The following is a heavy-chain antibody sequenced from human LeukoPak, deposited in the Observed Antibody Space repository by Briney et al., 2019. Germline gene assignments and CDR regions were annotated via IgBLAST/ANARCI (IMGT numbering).Heavy chain of an antibody. D-gene: IGHD3-10*01. CDR3: ARETHGDYMDV. CDR2: IKQDGSEK. Sequence: PGGSLRLSCAASGFTFSSYWMSWVGQAPGKGLEWVANIKQDGSEKYYVDSVKGRFTISRDNAKNSLYLQMNSLRAEDTAVYYCARETHGDYMDVWGKGTTVTVSS. V-gene: IGHV3-7*01. J-gene: IGHJ6*03. CDR1: GFTFSSYW.